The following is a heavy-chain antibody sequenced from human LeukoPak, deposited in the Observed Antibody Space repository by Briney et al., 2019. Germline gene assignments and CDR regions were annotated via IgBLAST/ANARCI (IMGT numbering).Heavy chain of an antibody. CDR1: GYTFSGYY. CDR2: INPNSGGT. V-gene: IGHV1-2*02. D-gene: IGHD6-13*01. J-gene: IGHJ4*02. CDR3: SRDPRIIAAAGPFDY. Sequence: ASVKVSCKASGYTFSGYYIHWVRQAPGQGLEWMGWINPNSGGTNYAQKLQGRVTMTTDTSTSTAYMELRSLRSDDTAVYYCSRDPRIIAAAGPFDYWGQGTLVTVSS.